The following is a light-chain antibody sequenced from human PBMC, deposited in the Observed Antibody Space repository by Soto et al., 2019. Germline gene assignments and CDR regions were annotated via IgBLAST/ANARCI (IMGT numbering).Light chain of an antibody. Sequence: QSVLTQPPSASGTPGQRVTISCSGSSSNIGSNYVYWYQQLPGTAPKLLMYSNNQRPSGVPDRFSGSKSGTSASLAISGLRSEDDADYSCAAWDDSLSGRVLGGGTKLTVL. V-gene: IGLV1-47*02. CDR2: SNN. CDR1: SSNIGSNY. J-gene: IGLJ3*02. CDR3: AAWDDSLSGRV.